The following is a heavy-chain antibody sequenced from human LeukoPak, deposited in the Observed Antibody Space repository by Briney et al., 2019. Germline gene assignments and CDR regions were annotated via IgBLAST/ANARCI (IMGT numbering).Heavy chain of an antibody. V-gene: IGHV4-61*10. J-gene: IGHJ6*03. Sequence: PSQTLSLTCTVSGTSIRTGTYYWGWIRQPAGKGLEWIGYIYYSGSTNYNPSLKSRVTISVDTSKNQFSLKLSSVTAADTAVYYCARDRYYYGSGSYYMDVWGKGTTVTVSS. CDR3: ARDRYYYGSGSYYMDV. D-gene: IGHD3-10*01. CDR2: IYYSGST. CDR1: GTSIRTGTYY.